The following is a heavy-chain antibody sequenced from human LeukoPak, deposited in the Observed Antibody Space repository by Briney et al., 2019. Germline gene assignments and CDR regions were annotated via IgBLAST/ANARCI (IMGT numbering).Heavy chain of an antibody. J-gene: IGHJ6*03. V-gene: IGHV1-8*03. D-gene: IGHD3-3*01. CDR1: GYTFTSYD. CDR3: ARLITYSDFWSGYYNHYYYYYMDV. Sequence: EASVKVSCKASGYTFTSYDINWVRQATGQGLEWMGWMNPNSGNTGYAQKFQGRVTITRNTSISTAYMELSSLRSKDTAVYYCARLITYSDFWSGYYNHYYYYYMDVWGKGTTVTVSS. CDR2: MNPNSGNT.